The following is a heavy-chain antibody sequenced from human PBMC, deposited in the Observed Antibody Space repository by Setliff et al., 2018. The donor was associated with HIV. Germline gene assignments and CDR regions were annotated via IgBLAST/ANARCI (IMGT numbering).Heavy chain of an antibody. CDR2: IYYSGSV. D-gene: IGHD6-6*01. J-gene: IGHJ4*02. Sequence: KTSETLSLTCSVSGGAISGSGYYWSWIRQPPGKALEWIGYIYYSGSVYYNPSLKSRLTISVDTSKNQFSLELTSLTAADTAVYYCATRPRIAARPFDYWGQGMLVTVSS. CDR1: GGAISGSGYY. V-gene: IGHV4-31*03. CDR3: ATRPRIAARPFDY.